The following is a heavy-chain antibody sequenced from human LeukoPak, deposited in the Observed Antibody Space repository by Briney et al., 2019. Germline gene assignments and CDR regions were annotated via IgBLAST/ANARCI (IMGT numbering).Heavy chain of an antibody. CDR2: IWYDGSNK. D-gene: IGHD3-10*01. V-gene: IGHV3-33*01. Sequence: GGSLRLSCAASGFTFSSYGMHWVRQAPGKGLEWVAVIWYDGSNKYYADSVKGRFTISRDNSKNTLYLQMNSLRAEDTAVYYCARNMVRGVIFPLGYWGQGILVTVSS. CDR3: ARNMVRGVIFPLGY. CDR1: GFTFSSYG. J-gene: IGHJ4*02.